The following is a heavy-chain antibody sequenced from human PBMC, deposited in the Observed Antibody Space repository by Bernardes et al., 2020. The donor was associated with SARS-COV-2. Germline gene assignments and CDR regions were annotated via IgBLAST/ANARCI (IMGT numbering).Heavy chain of an antibody. D-gene: IGHD5-12*01. V-gene: IGHV1-2*02. J-gene: IGHJ4*02. CDR3: ARVMATSAILLQ. Sequence: GESLKISCHDSGYSFTSHWIAWVRQMPGKGLEWMGWIRPDSGGTKYAQKFQGRVTLTRDTSISTAYMDLSSLTSDDTAVYYCARVMATSAILLQWGQGTLVTVSS. CDR1: GYSFTSHW. CDR2: IRPDSGGT.